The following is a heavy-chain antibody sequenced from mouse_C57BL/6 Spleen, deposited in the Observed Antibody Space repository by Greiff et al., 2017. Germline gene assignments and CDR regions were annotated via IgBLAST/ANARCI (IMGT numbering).Heavy chain of an antibody. CDR3: TRGDSNYGFAY. CDR1: GYTFTDYE. J-gene: IGHJ3*01. Sequence: VQLQESGAELVRPGASVTLSCKASGYTFTDYEMHWVKQTPVHGLEWIGAIDPETGGTAYNQKFKGKAILTADKSSSTAYMELRSLTSEDSAVYYCTRGDSNYGFAYWGQGTLVTVSA. CDR2: IDPETGGT. D-gene: IGHD2-5*01. V-gene: IGHV1-15*01.